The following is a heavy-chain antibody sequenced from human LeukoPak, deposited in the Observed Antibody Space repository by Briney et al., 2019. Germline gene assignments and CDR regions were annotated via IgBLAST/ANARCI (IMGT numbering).Heavy chain of an antibody. CDR2: IRYDGSDK. CDR3: AKTPGGSSDY. J-gene: IGHJ4*02. D-gene: IGHD2-15*01. CDR1: GFTFTKYW. V-gene: IGHV3-30*02. Sequence: GGSLRLSCAASGFTFTKYWMTWVRQAPGKGLEWVAFIRYDGSDKYYADFVKGRFTISRDNSKDTLYLQMNSLRAEDTAVYYCAKTPGGSSDYWGQGTLVTVSS.